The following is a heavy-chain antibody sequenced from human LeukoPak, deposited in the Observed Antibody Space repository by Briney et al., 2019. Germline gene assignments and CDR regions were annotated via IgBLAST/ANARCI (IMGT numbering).Heavy chain of an antibody. CDR3: AREGERYDFWSGYGGNRFDP. D-gene: IGHD3-3*01. J-gene: IGHJ5*02. Sequence: SETLSLTCAVYGVSFSGYYWSWIRQPPGKGLEWIGDINHSGSANYDPFLKSRVTISVDTSKNQLSLKLSSVTAADTAVYYCAREGERYDFWSGYGGNRFDPWGQGTLVTVSS. V-gene: IGHV4-34*01. CDR1: GVSFSGYY. CDR2: INHSGSA.